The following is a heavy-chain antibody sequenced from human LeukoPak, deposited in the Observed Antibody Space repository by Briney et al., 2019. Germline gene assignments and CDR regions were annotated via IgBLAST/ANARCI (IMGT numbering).Heavy chain of an antibody. J-gene: IGHJ4*02. CDR2: IYTSGST. CDR1: GGSISSYY. CDR3: ARHFPYIVVVPAAISH. D-gene: IGHD2-2*01. Sequence: SETLSLTCTVSGGSISSYYWSWIRQPPGKGLEWIGYIYTSGSTNYNPSLKSRVTISVDTSKNQFSLKLSSVTAADTAVYYCARHFPYIVVVPAAISHWGQGTLVTVSP. V-gene: IGHV4-4*09.